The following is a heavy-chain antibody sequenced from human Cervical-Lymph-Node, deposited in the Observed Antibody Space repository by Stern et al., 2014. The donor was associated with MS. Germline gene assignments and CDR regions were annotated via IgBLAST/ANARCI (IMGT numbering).Heavy chain of an antibody. CDR1: GYTFTSYW. V-gene: IGHV5-51*01. CDR3: ARTGGYSYGYGAY. D-gene: IGHD5-18*01. Sequence: VQLVESGAEVKKPGESLKISCKGSGYTFTSYWIGWVRQMPGKGLEWLGIIYPGDSYTRYSPSFQGQVTISVDKSISTAYLQWSSLKASDSAMYYCARTGGYSYGYGAYWGQGTLVTVSS. J-gene: IGHJ4*02. CDR2: IYPGDSYT.